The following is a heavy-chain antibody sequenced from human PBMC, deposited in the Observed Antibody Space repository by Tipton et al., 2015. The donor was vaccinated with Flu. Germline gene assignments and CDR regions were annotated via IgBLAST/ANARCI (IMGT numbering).Heavy chain of an antibody. Sequence: TLSLTCTVSGGSITSSRYYWGWIRQPPGKGLEWIGSIYYSGKTDYKPSLKSRVIISVDTSKNQLSLNLISVTAADTAVYYCARVSDTSDYYLPYWGQGTLVTVSS. V-gene: IGHV4-39*02. CDR3: ARVSDTSDYYLPY. CDR2: IYYSGKT. J-gene: IGHJ4*02. CDR1: GGSITSSRYY. D-gene: IGHD3-22*01.